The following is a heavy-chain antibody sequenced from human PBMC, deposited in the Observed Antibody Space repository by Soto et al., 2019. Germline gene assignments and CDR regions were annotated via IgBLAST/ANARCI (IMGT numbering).Heavy chain of an antibody. CDR3: ARDQGRISRYNFDY. D-gene: IGHD2-15*01. CDR2: IWYDGSNK. CDR1: GFPLSSIG. V-gene: IGHV3-33*01. J-gene: IGHJ4*02. Sequence: QVQLVESGEAVFRPGSPLRLSCAGSGFPLSSIGIHWFGQAPAKGREWVAVIWYDGSNKYYADSVKGRFTISRDNSKNTLYLQMNSLRAEDTAVYYCARDQGRISRYNFDYWGQGTLVTVSS.